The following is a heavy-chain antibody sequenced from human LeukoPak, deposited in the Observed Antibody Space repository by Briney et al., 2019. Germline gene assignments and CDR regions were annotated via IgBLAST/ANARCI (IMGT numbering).Heavy chain of an antibody. D-gene: IGHD2/OR15-2a*01. V-gene: IGHV4-4*02. CDR1: GGSITSINW. CDR2: MYHSGTT. CDR3: ATALPFRIDY. Sequence: PSETLSLTCAVSGGSITSINWWSWVRQPPGKGLEWIGEMYHSGTTNYNPSLKSRVTISVDKTKNQFSLKLSSVTAADTAVYYCATALPFRIDYWGQGTLVTVSS. J-gene: IGHJ4*02.